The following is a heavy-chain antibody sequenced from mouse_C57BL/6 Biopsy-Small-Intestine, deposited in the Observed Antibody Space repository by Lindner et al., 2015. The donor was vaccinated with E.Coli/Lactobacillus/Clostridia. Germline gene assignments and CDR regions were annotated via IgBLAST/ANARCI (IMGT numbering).Heavy chain of an antibody. CDR3: ARAPRVAARIRWLDP. Sequence: SVKVSCKASGYTFSDYDINWVRLATGQGLEWMGWMNPSSGATGYPQKFQGRVTMTRNTSISTAYMELSSLRSEDTAIYYCARAPRVAARIRWLDPWGQGTQVSVSS. V-gene: IGHV1-22*01. J-gene: IGHJ4*01. D-gene: IGHD1-1*01. CDR2: MNPSSGAT. CDR1: GYTFSDYD.